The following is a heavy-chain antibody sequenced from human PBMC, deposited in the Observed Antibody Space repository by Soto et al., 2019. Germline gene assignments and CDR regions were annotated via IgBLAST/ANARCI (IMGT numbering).Heavy chain of an antibody. Sequence: QLQLQESGSGLVKPSQTLSLTCAVSGGSISSGGYSWSWIRQPPGKGLEWIGYIYHSGSTYYNPSLKSRVTISVDRSKNQFSLKLSSVTAADKAVYYCARGRAADRYDFWSGVLGNWFDPWGRGTLVTVSS. CDR1: GGSISSGGYS. CDR2: IYHSGST. V-gene: IGHV4-30-2*01. CDR3: ARGRAADRYDFWSGVLGNWFDP. D-gene: IGHD3-3*01. J-gene: IGHJ5*02.